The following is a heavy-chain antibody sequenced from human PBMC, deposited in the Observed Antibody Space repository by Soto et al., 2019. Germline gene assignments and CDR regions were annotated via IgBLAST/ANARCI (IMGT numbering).Heavy chain of an antibody. CDR3: ARDRHYGSGGANWFDP. Sequence: QVQLVQSGAEVKKPGASVKVSCKASGYTFNTYGISWVRQAPGQGLEWVGWISTYNGNTKYVQKLQGRVTMTTDTSTSTAYMELRSLRSDDTAVYYCARDRHYGSGGANWFDPWGQGTLVTVSS. CDR2: ISTYNGNT. D-gene: IGHD3-10*01. J-gene: IGHJ5*02. CDR1: GYTFNTYG. V-gene: IGHV1-18*01.